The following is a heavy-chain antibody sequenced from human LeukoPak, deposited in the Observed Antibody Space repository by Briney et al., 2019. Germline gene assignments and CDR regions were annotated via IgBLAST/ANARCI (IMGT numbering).Heavy chain of an antibody. CDR2: IKSKTDGGTT. CDR3: TTESIWFGESYYFDY. J-gene: IGHJ4*02. Sequence: GGSLRLSCAASGFTFSNAWMSWVRQAPGKGLEWVGRIKSKTDGGTTDYAAPVKGRFTISRDDSKNTLYLQMNSLKTEDTAVYYCTTESIWFGESYYFDYWGQGTLVTVSS. V-gene: IGHV3-15*01. CDR1: GFTFSNAW. D-gene: IGHD3-10*01.